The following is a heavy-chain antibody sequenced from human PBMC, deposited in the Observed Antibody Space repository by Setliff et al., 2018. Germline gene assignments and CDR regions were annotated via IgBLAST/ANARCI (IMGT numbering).Heavy chain of an antibody. CDR3: ASCGGDCYSGGWFDY. D-gene: IGHD2-21*02. CDR1: GGTFSSYA. Sequence: GASVKVSCKASGGTFSSYAISWVRQAPRQGLEWMRGIIPIFGTANYAQKFQGRVTITADESTSTAYMELSSLRSEDTAVYYCASCGGDCYSGGWFDYWGQGTLVTVSS. CDR2: IIPIFGTA. J-gene: IGHJ4*02. V-gene: IGHV1-69*13.